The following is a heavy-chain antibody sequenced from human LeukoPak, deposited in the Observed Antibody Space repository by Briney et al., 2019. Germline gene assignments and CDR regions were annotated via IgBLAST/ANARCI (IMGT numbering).Heavy chain of an antibody. CDR2: INSDGSST. D-gene: IGHD2-2*01. CDR3: ARDPGCSRTSCYYYYMDV. CDR1: GFTFSSYW. V-gene: IGHV3-74*01. J-gene: IGHJ6*03. Sequence: GVSLRLSCAASGFTFSSYWMHWVRQAPGKGLVWVSRINSDGSSTSYADSVKGRFTISRDNAKNTLYLQMNSLRAEDTAVYYCARDPGCSRTSCYYYYMDVWGKGTTVTVSS.